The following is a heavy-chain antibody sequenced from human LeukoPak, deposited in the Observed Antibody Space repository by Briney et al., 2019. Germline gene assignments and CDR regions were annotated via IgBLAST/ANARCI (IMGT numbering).Heavy chain of an antibody. J-gene: IGHJ4*02. V-gene: IGHV3-23*01. D-gene: IGHD5-18*01. Sequence: PGGSLRLSCAASGFTFSSYAMSWVRQAPGKGLEWVSAISGSGGSTYYADSVKGRFTISRDNSKNTLYLQMNILRAEDTAVYYCAKDVAIQLWLGYFDYWGQGTLVTVSS. CDR3: AKDVAIQLWLGYFDY. CDR1: GFTFSSYA. CDR2: ISGSGGST.